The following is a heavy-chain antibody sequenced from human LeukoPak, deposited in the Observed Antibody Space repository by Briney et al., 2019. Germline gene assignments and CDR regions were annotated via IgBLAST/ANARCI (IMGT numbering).Heavy chain of an antibody. CDR3: ARASGGHCDY. V-gene: IGHV1-46*01. J-gene: IGHJ4*02. CDR2: INPSDGDT. D-gene: IGHD3-10*01. Sequence: ASVKVSCMASGYTFTSYYMHWVRRAPGQGLEWMGMINPSDGDTDHAQKFQGRVTMTRDTSTNTVYMELRSLTSDDTAVYYCARASGGHCDYWGQGTLVTVSS. CDR1: GYTFTSYY.